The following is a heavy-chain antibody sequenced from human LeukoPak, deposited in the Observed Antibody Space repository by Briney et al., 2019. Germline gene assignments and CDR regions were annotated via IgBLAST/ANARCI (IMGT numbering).Heavy chain of an antibody. CDR2: IYYSGST. V-gene: IGHV4-59*12. CDR3: ARVRGMYINDAFDI. Sequence: SETLSLTCTVSGGSISSYYWSWIRPPPGKGLEWVGYIYYSGSTTYTPSLKSRVTVSVDTSKNQFSLKLSSVTAADTAVYYCARVRGMYINDAFDIWGQGTMVTVSS. D-gene: IGHD3-16*01. J-gene: IGHJ3*02. CDR1: GGSISSYY.